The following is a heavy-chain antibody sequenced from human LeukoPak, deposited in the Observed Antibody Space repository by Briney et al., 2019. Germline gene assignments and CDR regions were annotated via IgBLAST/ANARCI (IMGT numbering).Heavy chain of an antibody. Sequence: SETLSLTCAVYGGSFSGYYWNWIRQSPGKGLEWIGEINHFGSINYNPSLKSRVTISGDTSKNQFSLKVNSVTAADTAVYYCARGYRAPQTFYSYHYFDSWAQGILVTVSS. D-gene: IGHD5-18*01. CDR2: INHFGSI. J-gene: IGHJ4*02. V-gene: IGHV4-34*01. CDR1: GGSFSGYY. CDR3: ARGYRAPQTFYSYHYFDS.